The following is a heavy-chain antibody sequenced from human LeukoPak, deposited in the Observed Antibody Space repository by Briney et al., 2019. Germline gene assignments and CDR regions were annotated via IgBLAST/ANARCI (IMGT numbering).Heavy chain of an antibody. CDR2: IYYSGST. D-gene: IGHD3-10*01. CDR3: ARRITMVRGVGWFDP. V-gene: IGHV4-39*07. CDR1: GGSISSSSYY. Sequence: SETLSLTCTVSGGSISSSSYYWGWIRQPPGKGLEWIGSIYYSGSTYYNPSLKSRVTISVDTSKNQFSLKLSSVTAAGTAVYYCARRITMVRGVGWFDPWGQGTLVTVSS. J-gene: IGHJ5*02.